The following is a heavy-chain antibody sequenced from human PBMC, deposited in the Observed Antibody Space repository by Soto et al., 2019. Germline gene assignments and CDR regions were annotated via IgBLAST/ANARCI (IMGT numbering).Heavy chain of an antibody. D-gene: IGHD1-1*01. CDR1: GASINSADYY. CDR3: ARYPLPTSWKPSGGFDL. CDR2: IYFSANT. J-gene: IGHJ3*01. V-gene: IGHV4-30-4*01. Sequence: KPSETLSLTCTVSGASINSADYYWTWIRQSPGRGLEWIGHIYFSANTNYNPTLKSRVKMSLFTSKNQFSLTLTSVTAADSAMYFCARYPLPTSWKPSGGFDLWGQGTLVTVSS.